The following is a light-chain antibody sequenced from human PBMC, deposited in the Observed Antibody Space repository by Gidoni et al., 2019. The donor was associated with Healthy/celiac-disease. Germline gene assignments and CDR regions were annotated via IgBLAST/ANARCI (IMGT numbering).Light chain of an antibody. Sequence: DIQMTQSPSSLSASVGDRVTITCRASQSISSYLNWYQQKPGKDPKLLIYAASSLQSGVPSRFSGSGSGTEFTLTIISLQPEDFATYYCQQSYSTPRVTFGPGTKVDIK. V-gene: IGKV1-39*01. J-gene: IGKJ3*01. CDR2: AAS. CDR3: QQSYSTPRVT. CDR1: QSISSY.